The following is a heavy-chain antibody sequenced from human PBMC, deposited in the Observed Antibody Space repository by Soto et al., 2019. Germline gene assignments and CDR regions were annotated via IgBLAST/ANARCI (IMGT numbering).Heavy chain of an antibody. Sequence: QLQLQESGPGLVKPSETLSLTCTVSGGSISSSSYYWGWIRQPPGKGLEWIGRIYYSGSTYYNPSHKSRVTISVDTSKNQYSLKRSSVTAADTAVYYCARHRVQLWFLDVWGKGTTVTVPS. D-gene: IGHD5-18*01. CDR3: ARHRVQLWFLDV. CDR2: IYYSGST. CDR1: GGSISSSSYY. V-gene: IGHV4-39*01. J-gene: IGHJ6*04.